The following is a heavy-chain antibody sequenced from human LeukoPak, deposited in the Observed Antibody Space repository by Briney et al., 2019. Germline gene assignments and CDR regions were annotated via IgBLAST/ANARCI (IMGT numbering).Heavy chain of an antibody. CDR1: GFTFSSYS. Sequence: GGSLRLSCAASGFTFSSYSMNWVRQAPGKGLEWVSSISSSSSYIYYADSVKGRFTISRDNAKNSLYLQMNSLRAEDTAVYYCATRSGSYLFAFDIWGQGTMVTVSS. J-gene: IGHJ3*02. D-gene: IGHD1-26*01. V-gene: IGHV3-21*01. CDR3: ATRSGSYLFAFDI. CDR2: ISSSSSYI.